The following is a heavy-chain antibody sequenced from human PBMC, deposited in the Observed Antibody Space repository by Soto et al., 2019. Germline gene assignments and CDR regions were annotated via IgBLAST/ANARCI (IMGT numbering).Heavy chain of an antibody. D-gene: IGHD3-3*01. CDR1: GDSISRGDYY. V-gene: IGHV4-30-4*01. J-gene: IGHJ6*02. Sequence: PSETLSLTCTVSGDSISRGDYYWSWIRQPPGKGLEWIGYIYYSGSTYYNPSLKSRVTISVDTSKNQFSLKLSSVTAADTAVYYCARDPRRITIFGVDRYGMDVWGQGTTVTVSS. CDR3: ARDPRRITIFGVDRYGMDV. CDR2: IYYSGST.